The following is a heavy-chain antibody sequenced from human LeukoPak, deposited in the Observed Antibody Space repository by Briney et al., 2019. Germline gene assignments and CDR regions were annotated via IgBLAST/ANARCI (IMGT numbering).Heavy chain of an antibody. CDR2: IYSGGST. V-gene: IGHV3-53*01. CDR3: ARGLTYYYGSGSYYN. Sequence: GGSLRLSCAASGFTFSSYWMSWVRQAPGKGLEWVSVIYSGGSTYYADSVKGRFTISRDNSKNTLYLQMNSLRAEDTAVYYCARGLTYYYGSGSYYNWGQGTLVTVSS. CDR1: GFTFSSYW. J-gene: IGHJ4*02. D-gene: IGHD3-10*01.